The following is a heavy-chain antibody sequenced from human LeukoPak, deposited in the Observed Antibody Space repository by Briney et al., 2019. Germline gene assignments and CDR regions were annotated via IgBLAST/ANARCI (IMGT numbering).Heavy chain of an antibody. CDR1: GGSFSGYY. CDR3: ARHVPDFWSGYYETRIDY. CDR2: IYYSGST. V-gene: IGHV4-39*01. J-gene: IGHJ4*02. D-gene: IGHD3-3*01. Sequence: SETLSLTCAVYGGSFSGYYWGWIRQPPGKGLEWIGSIYYSGSTYYNPSLKSRVTISVDTSKNQFSLKLSTVTAADTAVYYCARHVPDFWSGYYETRIDYWGQGTLVTVSS.